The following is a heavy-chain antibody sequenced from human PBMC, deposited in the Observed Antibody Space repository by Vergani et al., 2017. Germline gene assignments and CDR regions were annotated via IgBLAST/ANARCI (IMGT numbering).Heavy chain of an antibody. CDR3: AKAHGGTPYYDFWSGAPQGYYGMDF. D-gene: IGHD3-3*01. J-gene: IGHJ6*02. V-gene: IGHV3-43*01. CDR2: ISWDGGST. CDR1: GFTFDDYT. Sequence: EVQLLESGGVVVQPGGSLRLSCAASGFTFDDYTMHWVRQAPGKGLEWVSLISWDGGSTYYADSVKGRFTISRDNSKNSLYLQMNSLRTEDTALYYWAKAHGGTPYYDFWSGAPQGYYGMDFWGQGTTVTVSS.